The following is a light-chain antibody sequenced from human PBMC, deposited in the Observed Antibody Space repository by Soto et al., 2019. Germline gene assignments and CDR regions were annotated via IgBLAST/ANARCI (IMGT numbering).Light chain of an antibody. V-gene: IGKV1-39*01. Sequence: DIHMTQSPSSLSASVGDRVTITCRASQSIDSYVNWYQQKSGQAPKLLIYAASSLRSGVPSRFSGTGSGTDLTLTLTRPPPEDFASYHWQQKYRSPPTFGQGTKLEIK. CDR1: QSIDSY. CDR2: AAS. CDR3: QQKYRSPPT. J-gene: IGKJ2*01.